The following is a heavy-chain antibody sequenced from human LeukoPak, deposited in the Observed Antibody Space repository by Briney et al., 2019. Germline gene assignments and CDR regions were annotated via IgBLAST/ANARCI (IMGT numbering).Heavy chain of an antibody. CDR2: ISSSSSYI. Sequence: SGGSLRLSCAASGFTFSSYSMNWVRQAPGKGLEWVSSISSSSSYIYYADSVKGRFTISRDNAKNSLYLQMNSLRAEDTAVYYCARDGSASDAFDIWGQGTMVTVSS. J-gene: IGHJ3*02. V-gene: IGHV3-21*01. D-gene: IGHD3-10*01. CDR3: ARDGSASDAFDI. CDR1: GFTFSSYS.